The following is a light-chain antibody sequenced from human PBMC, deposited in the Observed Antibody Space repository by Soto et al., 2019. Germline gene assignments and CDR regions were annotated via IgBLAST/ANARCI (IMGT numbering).Light chain of an antibody. J-gene: IGKJ4*01. CDR3: QQYGSSPVT. Sequence: EIVLTQSPGTLSLSPGERATLSCRASQSLSNNYLAWYQQIPGQAPRLLIYGASVRATGIPDRFSGSGSGTDFTLTISRLEPEDFAVYFCQQYGSSPVTCGGGTKVEIK. CDR2: GAS. V-gene: IGKV3-20*01. CDR1: QSLSNNY.